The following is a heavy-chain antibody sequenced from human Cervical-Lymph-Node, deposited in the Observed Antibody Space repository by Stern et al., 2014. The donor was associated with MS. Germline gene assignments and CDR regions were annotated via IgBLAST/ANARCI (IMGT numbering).Heavy chain of an antibody. V-gene: IGHV3-21*01. CDR1: GISFSNYN. CDR3: ARDFSSSWSY. J-gene: IGHJ4*02. Sequence: EVQLVESGGGLVKPGGSLRLSCAASGISFSNYNMNWVRQAPGKGLEWVSFISSTGRYIHYSDSVKGRFTISRDNAQDSLFLQMNSLRAEDTAVYYCARDFSSSWSYWGQGTLVTVSS. CDR2: ISSTGRYI. D-gene: IGHD6-13*01.